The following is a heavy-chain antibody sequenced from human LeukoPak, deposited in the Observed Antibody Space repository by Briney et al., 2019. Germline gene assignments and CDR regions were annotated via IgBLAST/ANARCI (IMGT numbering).Heavy chain of an antibody. CDR2: ISGSSSTI. CDR3: ARVMEQSHFYHYIDV. CDR1: GFTFSSYS. J-gene: IGHJ6*03. V-gene: IGHV3-48*04. Sequence: GGSLRLSCAASGFTFSSYSMNWARQAPGKGPEWVSYISGSSSTILYADSVKGRFTISRDNAKNSLYVQMNRLRAEDTAVYYCARVMEQSHFYHYIDVWGRGTTVAVSS. D-gene: IGHD6-19*01.